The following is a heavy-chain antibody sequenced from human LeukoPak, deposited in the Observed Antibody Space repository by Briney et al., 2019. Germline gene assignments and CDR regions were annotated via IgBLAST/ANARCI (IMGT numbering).Heavy chain of an antibody. Sequence: GASVTVSFMASGYTFTDYYMHWVRQAPGQGLEGLGWINPNSGGTNYAQKFQGRVTVTRDTSISTAYMELSRLRSDDTGVYYCARVIAVAQGDWFDLWGQGTLVSVST. CDR3: ARVIAVAQGDWFDL. CDR2: INPNSGGT. V-gene: IGHV1-2*02. CDR1: GYTFTDYY. D-gene: IGHD6-19*01. J-gene: IGHJ5*02.